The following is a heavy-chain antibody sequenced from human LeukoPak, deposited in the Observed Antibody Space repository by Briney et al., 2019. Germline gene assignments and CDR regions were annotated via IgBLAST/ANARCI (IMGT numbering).Heavy chain of an antibody. J-gene: IGHJ4*02. D-gene: IGHD6-19*01. CDR3: ARSKSYSSGWTDFDW. CDR2: IGTAGNT. Sequence: GGSLRLSCAASGFTFSSHDMHWVRRPTGKGLEWVSVIGTAGNTYYADSVKGRFTISRENARDSLLLQMDNLRAEDTAVYYCARSKSYSSGWTDFDWWGQGTLVTVSS. V-gene: IGHV3-13*01. CDR1: GFTFSSHD.